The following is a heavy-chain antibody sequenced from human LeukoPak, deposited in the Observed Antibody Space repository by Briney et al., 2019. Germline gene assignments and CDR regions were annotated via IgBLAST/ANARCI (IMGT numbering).Heavy chain of an antibody. J-gene: IGHJ6*04. Sequence: PGGSLRLSCRGSGFSFISYIMNWVPQAPGKGLQWSSFITLSSSEIFYADSVRGRFSISRDNAQNSLFLQMNSLRAEDTAVYYCVRGSGPTVAYYRMDVWGTGTTVSVSA. CDR2: ITLSSSEI. V-gene: IGHV3-21*05. CDR1: GFSFISYI. CDR3: VRGSGPTVAYYRMDV. D-gene: IGHD4-11*01.